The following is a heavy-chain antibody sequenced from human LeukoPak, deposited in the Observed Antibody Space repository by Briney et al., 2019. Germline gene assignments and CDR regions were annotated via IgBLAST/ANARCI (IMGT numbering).Heavy chain of an antibody. CDR1: GFTFDDYA. J-gene: IGHJ4*02. CDR3: AKGTQGSWFGYSSSRVPYYFDY. V-gene: IGHV3-9*01. CDR2: ISWNSGSI. D-gene: IGHD6-13*01. Sequence: QPGRSLRLSCAASGFTFDDYAMHWVRQAPGKGLEWVSGISWNSGSIGYADSVKGRFTISRDNAKNSLYLQMNSLRAEDTALYYCAKGTQGSWFGYSSSRVPYYFDYWGQGTLVTVSS.